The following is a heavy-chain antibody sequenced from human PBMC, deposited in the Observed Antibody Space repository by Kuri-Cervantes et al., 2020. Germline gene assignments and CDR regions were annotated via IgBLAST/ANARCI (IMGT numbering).Heavy chain of an antibody. V-gene: IGHV3-30*01. CDR3: ARGPAPDVGHFDY. Sequence: GGSLRLSCAASGFTFSSYAMHWVRQAPGKGLEWVAVISYDGSNKYYADSVKGRFTISRDNSKNTLYLQMNSLRAEDTAVYYCARGPAPDVGHFDYWGQGTLVTVSS. D-gene: IGHD1-26*01. J-gene: IGHJ4*02. CDR2: ISYDGSNK. CDR1: GFTFSSYA.